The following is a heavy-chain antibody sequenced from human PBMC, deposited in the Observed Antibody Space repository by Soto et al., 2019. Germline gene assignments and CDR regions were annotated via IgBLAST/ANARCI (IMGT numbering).Heavy chain of an antibody. Sequence: SVKVSCHASGGTFSSYAISWVRQAPGQGLEWMGGIIPIFGTANYAQKFQGRVTITADKSTSTAYMELSSLRSEDTAVYYCARDFEISGPGAFYYYGMDVWGQGTTVTVSS. J-gene: IGHJ6*02. D-gene: IGHD3-10*01. V-gene: IGHV1-69*06. CDR1: GGTFSSYA. CDR2: IIPIFGTA. CDR3: ARDFEISGPGAFYYYGMDV.